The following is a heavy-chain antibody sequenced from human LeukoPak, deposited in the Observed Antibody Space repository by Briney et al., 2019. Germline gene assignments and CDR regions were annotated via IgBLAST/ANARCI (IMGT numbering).Heavy chain of an antibody. CDR1: GGSISSYY. CDR2: IYYSGST. D-gene: IGHD3-22*01. J-gene: IGHJ5*02. V-gene: IGHV4-59*12. Sequence: PSETLSLTCTVSGGSISSYYWSWIRQPPGKGLEWIGYIYYSGSTNYNPSLKSRVTISVDTSMDQFSLRLSSVTAADTAIYYCARSPQYDGSGYFWDLWGQGTLVTVSS. CDR3: ARSPQYDGSGYFWDL.